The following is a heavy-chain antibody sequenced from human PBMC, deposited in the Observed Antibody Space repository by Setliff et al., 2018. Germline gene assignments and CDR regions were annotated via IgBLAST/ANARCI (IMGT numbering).Heavy chain of an antibody. CDR3: ARVGPLTDDAFDI. V-gene: IGHV5-51*01. Sequence: PGESLTLSCKGSGYTFTNYWIAWVRQMPGKGLEYMGIIYPADSDTTYSPSFQGQVTISADKSINTAYLQWGSLKASDTAIYYCARVGPLTDDAFDIWGQGTMVTVSS. CDR2: IYPADSDT. J-gene: IGHJ3*02. D-gene: IGHD1-26*01. CDR1: GYTFTNYW.